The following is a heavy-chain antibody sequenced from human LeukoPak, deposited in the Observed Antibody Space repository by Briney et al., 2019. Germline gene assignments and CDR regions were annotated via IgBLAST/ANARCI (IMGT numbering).Heavy chain of an antibody. D-gene: IGHD3-9*01. J-gene: IGHJ3*02. Sequence: PSETLSLTCTVSGGSISSSSYYWGWIRQPPGKGLEWIGSIYYSGSTYYNPSLKSRVTISVDTSKNQFSLKLSSVTAADTAVYYCARHGHYDILTGYPESGAFDIWGQGTMVTVSS. CDR2: IYYSGST. V-gene: IGHV4-39*01. CDR1: GGSISSSSYY. CDR3: ARHGHYDILTGYPESGAFDI.